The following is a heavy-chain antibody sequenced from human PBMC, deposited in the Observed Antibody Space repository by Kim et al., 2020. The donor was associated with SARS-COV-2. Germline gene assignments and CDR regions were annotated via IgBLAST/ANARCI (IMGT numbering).Heavy chain of an antibody. D-gene: IGHD1-26*01. CDR1: GFTFPNYA. CDR2: IRGRRDNT. CDR3: EAQLRSDSTTSISYSYG. V-gene: IGHV3-23*01. J-gene: IGHJ6*01. Sequence: GGSLRLSCAASGFTFPNYAMKWVSQAQGKGLEWVSAIRGRRDNTNYADSVRGRFTISRDNSKHTLYLQMTSLRAADTAVYYWEAQLRSDSTTSISYSYG.